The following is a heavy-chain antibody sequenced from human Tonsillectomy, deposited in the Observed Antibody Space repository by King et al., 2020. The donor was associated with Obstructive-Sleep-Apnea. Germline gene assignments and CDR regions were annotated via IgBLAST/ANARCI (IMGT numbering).Heavy chain of an antibody. CDR3: AKDHLSGSYYPYYYYGMDV. Sequence: VQLVESGGGVVQPGRSLRLSCAASGFTFSSYGMHWVRQAPGKGLEWVAVISYDGSNKYYADSVKGRFTISRDNSKNTLYLQMNSLRAEDTAVYYCAKDHLSGSYYPYYYYGMDVWGQGTTVTVSS. V-gene: IGHV3-30*18. CDR1: GFTFSSYG. J-gene: IGHJ6*02. D-gene: IGHD1-26*01. CDR2: ISYDGSNK.